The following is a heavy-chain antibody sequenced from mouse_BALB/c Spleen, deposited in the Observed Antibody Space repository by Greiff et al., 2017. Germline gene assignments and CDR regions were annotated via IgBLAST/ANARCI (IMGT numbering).Heavy chain of an antibody. V-gene: IGHV5-6-3*01. Sequence: EVQLVESGGGLVQPGGSLKLSCAASGFTFSSYGMSWVRQTPDKRLELVATINSNGGSTYYPDSVKGRFTISRDNAKNTLYLQMSSLKSEDTAMYYCARGGNYHAWFAYWGQGTLVTVSA. CDR1: GFTFSSYG. CDR3: ARGGNYHAWFAY. D-gene: IGHD2-1*01. J-gene: IGHJ3*01. CDR2: INSNGGST.